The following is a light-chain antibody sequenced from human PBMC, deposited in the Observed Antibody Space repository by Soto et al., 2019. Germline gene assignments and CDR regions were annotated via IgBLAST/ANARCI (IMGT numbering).Light chain of an antibody. J-gene: IGLJ2*01. CDR2: SNN. CDR3: AAWDESLSGVV. V-gene: IGLV1-47*01. CDR1: SSNIGSND. Sequence: QSVLTQPPSASGTPGQRVTISCSGSSSNIGSNDVIWYQQLPGTAPKLLICSNNQRPTGVPDRFSGSRSGTSASLAISGLRYEDGADYYCAAWDESLSGVVFGGGTKLTVL.